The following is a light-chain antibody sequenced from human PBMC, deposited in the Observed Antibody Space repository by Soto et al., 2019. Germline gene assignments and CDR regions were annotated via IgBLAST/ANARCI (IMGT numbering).Light chain of an antibody. V-gene: IGLV1-40*01. CDR1: SSNIGAGYD. J-gene: IGLJ2*01. CDR2: ANT. Sequence: QSVLTQPPSVSGAPGQRVTISCTGSSSNIGAGYDVHWYQQLPGTAPKLLIYANTNRPSGVPDRFSGSKSGTSASLAITGLQTEDEADCYCQSYDSSLNGGVFGGGTKLTVL. CDR3: QSYDSSLNGGV.